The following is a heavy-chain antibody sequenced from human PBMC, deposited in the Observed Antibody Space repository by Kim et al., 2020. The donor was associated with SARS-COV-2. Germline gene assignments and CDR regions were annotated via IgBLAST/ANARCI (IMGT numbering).Heavy chain of an antibody. CDR2: IYYSGST. CDR1: GGSISSYY. CDR3: ARRAMTGYYDY. V-gene: IGHV4-59*01. Sequence: SETLSLTCTASGGSISSYYWSWIRQPPGKGLEWIGYIYYSGSTNYNPSLKSRVTISVDTSKNQFSLKLSSVTAADTAVYYCARRAMTGYYDYWGQGTLVTVSS. D-gene: IGHD3-9*01. J-gene: IGHJ4*02.